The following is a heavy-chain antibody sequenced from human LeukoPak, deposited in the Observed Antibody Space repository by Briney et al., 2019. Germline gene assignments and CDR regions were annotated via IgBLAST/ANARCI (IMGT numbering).Heavy chain of an antibody. CDR1: GFPLSSYA. CDR2: TSSSDAGT. Sequence: PGGSLRLSCAVSGFPLSSYAMSWVRQAPGKGLEWVSATSSSDAGTYYADSVRGRFTISRDNSKNTLYLQMSSLRAEDTAVYYCTRVEETATTAAIIRKYSYYYYYMDVWGKGNTVTVSS. CDR3: TRVEETATTAAIIRKYSYYYYYMDV. D-gene: IGHD4-11*01. J-gene: IGHJ6*03. V-gene: IGHV3-23*01.